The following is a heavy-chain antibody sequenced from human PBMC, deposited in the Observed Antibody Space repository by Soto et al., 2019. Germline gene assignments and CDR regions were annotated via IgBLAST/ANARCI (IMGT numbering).Heavy chain of an antibody. V-gene: IGHV1-69*01. CDR3: ATATISPVSATLYHYGMDV. J-gene: IGHJ6*02. CDR2: IMPVFHTT. CDR1: GGTFNNFA. Sequence: QVQLVQSGAEVKKPGSSVKVSCQASGGTFNNFAFTWVRQAPGQGLEWLGGIMPVFHTTNIAQTFQDRFTVTADDFTTTVYMEMTSLRYDDTAVYYCATATISPVSATLYHYGMDVWGQGTTVTVSS. D-gene: IGHD6-25*01.